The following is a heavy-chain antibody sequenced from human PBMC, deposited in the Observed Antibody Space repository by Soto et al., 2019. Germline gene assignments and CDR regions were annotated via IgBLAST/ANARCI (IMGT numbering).Heavy chain of an antibody. D-gene: IGHD6-19*01. CDR3: ARVTKRGSGWEPFDY. CDR2: IYYSGST. J-gene: IGHJ4*02. V-gene: IGHV4-59*01. Sequence: SETLSLICTVSGGSISSYYWSWIRQPPGKGLEWIGYIYYSGSTNYNPSLKSRVTISVDTSKNQFSLKLSSVTAADTAVYYCARVTKRGSGWEPFDYWGQGTLVTVSS. CDR1: GGSISSYY.